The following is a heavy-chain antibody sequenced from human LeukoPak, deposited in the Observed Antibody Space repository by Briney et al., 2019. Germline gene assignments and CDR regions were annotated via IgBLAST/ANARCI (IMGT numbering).Heavy chain of an antibody. D-gene: IGHD6-6*01. V-gene: IGHV3-74*01. Sequence: GGSLRLSCAASGLTFSSHWMHWVRQAPGKGLVWVSRITNDGSSTTYADSVKGRFTISRDNAKNSLYLQMNSLRAEDTAVYYCARSIRFYYGMDVWGQGTTVTVSS. CDR2: ITNDGSST. J-gene: IGHJ6*02. CDR3: ARSIRFYYGMDV. CDR1: GLTFSSHW.